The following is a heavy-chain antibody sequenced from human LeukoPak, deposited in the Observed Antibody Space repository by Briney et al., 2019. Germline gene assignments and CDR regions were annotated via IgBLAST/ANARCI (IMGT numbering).Heavy chain of an antibody. CDR3: VKGLDYSSSQMDS. D-gene: IGHD6-6*01. J-gene: IGHJ4*02. CDR1: GFTFSTYT. Sequence: PGGSLRLSCAASGFTFSTYTMSWVRQAPGKGLEWVSAMSGSEDYIYYADSVKGRFTISRDNSRNTVYVQMNSLTPEDTAVYYCVKGLDYSSSQMDSWGQGTLVTVSS. CDR2: MSGSEDYI. V-gene: IGHV3-23*01.